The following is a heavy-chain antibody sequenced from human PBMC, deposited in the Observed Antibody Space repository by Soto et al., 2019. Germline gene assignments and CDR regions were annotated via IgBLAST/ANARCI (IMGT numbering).Heavy chain of an antibody. V-gene: IGHV4-39*01. D-gene: IGHD3-3*01. J-gene: IGHJ2*01. CDR1: GGSISSSSYY. CDR2: IYYSGST. Sequence: QLQLQESGPGLVKPSETLSLTCTVSGGSISSSSYYWGWIRQPPGKGLEWIGSIYYSGSTYYNPSLKSRVTISVDTSKNQFSLKLSSVTAADTAVYYCARQEYDFWSGYPEWYFDLWGRGTLVTVSS. CDR3: ARQEYDFWSGYPEWYFDL.